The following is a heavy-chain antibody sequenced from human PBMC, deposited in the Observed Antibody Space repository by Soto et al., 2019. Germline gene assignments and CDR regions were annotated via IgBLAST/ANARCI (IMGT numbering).Heavy chain of an antibody. V-gene: IGHV4-59*11. J-gene: IGHJ4*02. CDR1: GASISDLD. D-gene: IGHD1-1*01. Sequence: VQLQESGPGLVKPSETLSLTCTVSGASISDLDWSWTRQAPGKGLARSGYIRKSGSTNYDSSLQGRVTISVATYKSPFSRKLRCVAAADIAVFFCTRGVWRNDYWGQGILVRVSS. CDR2: IRKSGST. CDR3: TRGVWRNDY.